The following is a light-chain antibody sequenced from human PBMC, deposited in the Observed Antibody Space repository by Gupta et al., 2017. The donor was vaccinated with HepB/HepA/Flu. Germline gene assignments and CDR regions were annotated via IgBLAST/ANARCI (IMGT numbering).Light chain of an antibody. CDR1: RNDVGGYNV. V-gene: IGLV2-23*02. CDR3: CSYAGSSTPFV. Sequence: QSALTQRASVSGSPGQSITISRTRTRNDVGGYNVVSWYQQDPGKAPKLLIYEVNKRPLGVANRFSGSKSGNTASLTSSGLQAEDEADYYCCSYAGSSTPFVFGTGTAVTVL. J-gene: IGLJ1*01. CDR2: EVN.